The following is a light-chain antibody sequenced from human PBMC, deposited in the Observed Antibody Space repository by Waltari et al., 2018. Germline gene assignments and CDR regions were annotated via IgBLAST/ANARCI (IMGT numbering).Light chain of an antibody. J-gene: IGLJ7*01. Sequence: QSVLTQPPSVSAAPGQRVTISCSGGSPNIGNNYVSWYRKFPGTAPNLRSDEKAERPSGIPGRFAGSKSGTSATLDITGHQAGDEADYCCGTWDSSLSGAVFGGGTHLTVL. CDR1: SPNIGNNY. V-gene: IGLV1-51*02. CDR2: EKA. CDR3: GTWDSSLSGAV.